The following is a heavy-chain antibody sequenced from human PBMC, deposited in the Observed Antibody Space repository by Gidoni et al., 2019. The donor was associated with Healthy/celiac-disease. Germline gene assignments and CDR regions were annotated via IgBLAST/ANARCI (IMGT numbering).Heavy chain of an antibody. CDR1: GYTFTSYY. D-gene: IGHD6-25*01. V-gene: IGHV1-46*01. CDR2: INPSGGST. CDR3: ARVPAATHKGYYYGMDV. J-gene: IGHJ6*02. Sequence: QVQLVQSGAEVKKPGASVKVSCKASGYTFTSYYMHWVRQAPGQGLEWMGIINPSGGSTSYAQKFQGRVTMTRDTSTSTVYMELSSLRSEDTAVYYCARVPAATHKGYYYGMDVWGQGTTVTVSS.